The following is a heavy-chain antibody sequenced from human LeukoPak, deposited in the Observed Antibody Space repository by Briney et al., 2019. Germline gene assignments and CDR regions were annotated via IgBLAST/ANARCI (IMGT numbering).Heavy chain of an antibody. Sequence: SVKVSCMASGYTFTSYDNYWVRLAPGPGIEWMGWMNANSFNTGYAQKYQSRVTITRNTSLSTASMKLSSLRSEDTAVDYWAIETTVNTFYYYYIDVWGKGTTVTVSS. V-gene: IGHV1-8*01. CDR2: MNANSFNT. D-gene: IGHD4-17*01. CDR3: AIETTVNTFYYYYIDV. J-gene: IGHJ6*03. CDR1: GYTFTSYD.